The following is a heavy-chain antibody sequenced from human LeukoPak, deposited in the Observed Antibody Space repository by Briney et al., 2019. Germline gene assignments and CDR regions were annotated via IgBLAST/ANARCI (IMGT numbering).Heavy chain of an antibody. J-gene: IGHJ5*02. V-gene: IGHV4-61*01. Sequence: PSETLSLTCTVSGGSVSSGSYYWSWIRQPPGKGLEWIGYMYYSGSTNYNPSLKSRVTISVDTSKNQSSLKLSSVTAADTAVYYCARAPPPLTYYYGSGSRESGGWFDPWGQGTLVTVSS. CDR3: ARAPPPLTYYYGSGSRESGGWFDP. CDR1: GGSVSSGSYY. D-gene: IGHD3-10*01. CDR2: MYYSGST.